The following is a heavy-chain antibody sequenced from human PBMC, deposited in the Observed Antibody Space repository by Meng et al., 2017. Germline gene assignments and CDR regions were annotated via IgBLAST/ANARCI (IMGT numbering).Heavy chain of an antibody. J-gene: IGHJ6*02. CDR1: GYTFTDYY. Sequence: ASVKVSCKASGYTFTDYYIHWVRQAPGQGLEWMGRINPNNGDTNYAQKFQGRVTMTRDTSISTAYMELSSLRSDDTAVYFCARGPSSYFGMDVWGQGTTVTVSS. V-gene: IGHV1-2*06. CDR3: ARGPSSYFGMDV. CDR2: INPNNGDT.